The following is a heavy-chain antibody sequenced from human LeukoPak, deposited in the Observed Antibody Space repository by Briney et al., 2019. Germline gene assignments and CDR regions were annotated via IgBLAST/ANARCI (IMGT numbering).Heavy chain of an antibody. CDR3: ARGSLNYYDFWSGYYSY. V-gene: IGHV1-69*04. J-gene: IGHJ4*02. Sequence: SVKVSCKASGGTFSSYAISWVRQAPGQGLEWMGRIIPILGIANYAQKFQGRVTITADKSTSTAYMELSRLRSDDTAVYYCARGSLNYYDFWSGYYSYWGQGTLVTVSS. D-gene: IGHD3-3*01. CDR2: IIPILGIA. CDR1: GGTFSSYA.